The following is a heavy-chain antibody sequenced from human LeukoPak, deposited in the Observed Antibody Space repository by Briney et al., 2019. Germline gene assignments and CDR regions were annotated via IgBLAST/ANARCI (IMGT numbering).Heavy chain of an antibody. CDR2: ISGSGGST. CDR1: GFTFSSYA. CDR3: AKEWDCSSTSCPGWDWFDP. D-gene: IGHD2-2*01. V-gene: IGHV3-23*01. J-gene: IGHJ5*02. Sequence: GGSLRLSCAASGFTFSSYAMSWVRQAPGKGLEWVSAISGSGGSTYYADSVKGRFTISRDNSKNTLYLQMNSLRAEDTAVYYCAKEWDCSSTSCPGWDWFDPWGQGTLVTVS.